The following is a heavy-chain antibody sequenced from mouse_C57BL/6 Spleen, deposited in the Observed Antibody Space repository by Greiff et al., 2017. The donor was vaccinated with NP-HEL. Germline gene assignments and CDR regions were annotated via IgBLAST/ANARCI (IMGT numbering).Heavy chain of an antibody. Sequence: VQLQQPGAELVMPGASVKLSCKASGYTFTSYWMHWVKQRPGQGLEWIGEIDPSDSYTNYNQKFKGKSTLTVDKSSSTAYMQLSSLTSEDSAVYYCAVTTVMDYWGQGTSVTVSS. CDR1: GYTFTSYW. CDR3: AVTTVMDY. V-gene: IGHV1-69*01. D-gene: IGHD1-1*01. CDR2: IDPSDSYT. J-gene: IGHJ4*01.